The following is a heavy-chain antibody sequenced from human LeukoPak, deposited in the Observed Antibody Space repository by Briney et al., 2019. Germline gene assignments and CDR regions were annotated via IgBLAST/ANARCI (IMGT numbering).Heavy chain of an antibody. V-gene: IGHV4-39*01. J-gene: IGHJ4*02. CDR1: GGSISSGTNY. D-gene: IGHD5-12*01. Sequence: SETLSLTCTVSGGSISSGTNYWGWVRQPPGKGLEGIGSMYYSGSIYYNPSLKSRVSVSGDTSKNQFSLGLSSVTAADTAVYYCARHGDSGYDYFDYWGQGILVTVSS. CDR3: ARHGDSGYDYFDY. CDR2: MYYSGSI.